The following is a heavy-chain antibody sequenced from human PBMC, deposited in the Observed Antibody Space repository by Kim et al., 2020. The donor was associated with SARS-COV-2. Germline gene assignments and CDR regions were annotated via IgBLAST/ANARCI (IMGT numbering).Heavy chain of an antibody. V-gene: IGHV4-34*01. Sequence: SETLSLTCAVYGGSFSGYYWSWIRQPPGKGLEGMGEINHSGSTNYNASLKSRVTISVDTSKNKFSLKLSSVIAADTAVYYCARSTTSTTFYYYYYGMDVWGQGTTVTVSS. D-gene: IGHD1-26*01. CDR1: GGSFSGYY. CDR2: INHSGST. J-gene: IGHJ6*02. CDR3: ARSTTSTTFYYYYYGMDV.